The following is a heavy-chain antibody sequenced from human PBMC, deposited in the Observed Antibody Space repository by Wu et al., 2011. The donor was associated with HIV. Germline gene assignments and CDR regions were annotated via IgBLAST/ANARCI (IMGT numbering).Heavy chain of an antibody. Sequence: QVQLVQSGAEVKKPGASVKVSCTASGYIFTDYYIHWVRQAPGQGLEWMGWINPNTGGTNYAQKFQGRVTMTRDTSISTAYMERSRLRFDDTAVYYCATLVWGVKTIYGMDVWGQGTTVTVSS. CDR1: GYIFTDYY. J-gene: IGHJ6*02. CDR2: INPNTGGT. D-gene: IGHD3-10*01. V-gene: IGHV1-2*02. CDR3: ATLVWGVKTIYGMDV.